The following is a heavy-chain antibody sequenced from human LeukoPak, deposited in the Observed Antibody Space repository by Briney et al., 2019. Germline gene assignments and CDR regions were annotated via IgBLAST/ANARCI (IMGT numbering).Heavy chain of an antibody. D-gene: IGHD1-26*01. CDR1: GYSFTSYD. Sequence: ASVKVSCKASGYSFTSYDINWVRQATGQGLEWMGWMNSNSGHTGYAQKFQGRVSMTADTSTSTAYMELRSLRSDDTAVYYCARSGRGTYYYFDLWGQGTLVTVSS. V-gene: IGHV1-8*01. CDR3: ARSGRGTYYYFDL. CDR2: MNSNSGHT. J-gene: IGHJ4*02.